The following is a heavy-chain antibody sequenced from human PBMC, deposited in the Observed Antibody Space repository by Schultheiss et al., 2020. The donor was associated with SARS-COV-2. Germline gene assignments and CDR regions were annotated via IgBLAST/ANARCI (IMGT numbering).Heavy chain of an antibody. Sequence: SETLSLTCAVYGGSFSGYYWSWIRQPPGKGLEWIGEINHSGSTNYNPSLKSRVTISVDRSKNQFSLKLSSVTAEDTAFYYCAREACSATVTKGCGWFDPWGQGALVTVSS. J-gene: IGHJ5*02. D-gene: IGHD4-17*01. CDR3: AREACSATVTKGCGWFDP. CDR2: INHSGST. V-gene: IGHV4-34*01. CDR1: GGSFSGYY.